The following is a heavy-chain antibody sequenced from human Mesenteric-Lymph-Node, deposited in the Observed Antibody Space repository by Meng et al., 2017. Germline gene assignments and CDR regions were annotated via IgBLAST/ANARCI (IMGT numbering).Heavy chain of an antibody. D-gene: IGHD2-21*02. CDR3: ARESVLGDRDDAFDI. Sequence: ESLKISCAASGFTFSSHFMTWVRQAPGKGLEWVANIKQDEREKFYVDSVKGRFTISRDNAKNLLFLEMNDLRVEDTATYYCARESVLGDRDDAFDIWGHGTMVTVSS. V-gene: IGHV3-7*01. CDR1: GFTFSSHF. CDR2: IKQDEREK. J-gene: IGHJ3*02.